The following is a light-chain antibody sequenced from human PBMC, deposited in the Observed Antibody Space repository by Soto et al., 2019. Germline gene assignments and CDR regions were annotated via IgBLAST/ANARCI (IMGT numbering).Light chain of an antibody. CDR1: QSIGRW. CDR3: QQYESYRT. J-gene: IGKJ1*01. CDR2: EAS. Sequence: DIQMTQSPSTLSAYVGDRVTITCRASQSIGRWLAWYQQKPGKAPKLLIYEASSLESGVSSRFRGSGSGTEFPLTITSLQPDDVATYYCQQYESYRTFGPGTKVEIK. V-gene: IGKV1-5*03.